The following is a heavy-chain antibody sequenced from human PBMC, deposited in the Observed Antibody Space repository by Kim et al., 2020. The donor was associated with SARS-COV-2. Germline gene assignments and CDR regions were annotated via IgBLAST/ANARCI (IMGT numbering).Heavy chain of an antibody. CDR2: IYYSGST. CDR1: GGSISSYY. Sequence: SETLSLTCTVSGGSISSYYWSWIRQPPGKGLEWIGYIYYSGSTNYNPSLKSRVTISVDTSKNQFSLKLSSVTAADTAVYYCARVTGVLPLWNYYYGMDVWGQGTTVTVSS. V-gene: IGHV4-59*01. D-gene: IGHD3-10*01. J-gene: IGHJ6*02. CDR3: ARVTGVLPLWNYYYGMDV.